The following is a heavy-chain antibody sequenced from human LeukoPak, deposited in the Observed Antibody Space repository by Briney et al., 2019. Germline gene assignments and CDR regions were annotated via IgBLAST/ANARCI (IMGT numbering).Heavy chain of an antibody. CDR1: GFTVSSNY. Sequence: GGSLRLSCAASGFTVSSNYMSWVRQAPGEGLEWVSVIYSGGSTYYADSVKGRFTISRDNSKNTLYLQMNSLRAEDTAVYYCAKGGPHYYDSSGPTGYWGQGTLVTVSS. CDR2: IYSGGST. CDR3: AKGGPHYYDSSGPTGY. J-gene: IGHJ4*02. D-gene: IGHD3-22*01. V-gene: IGHV3-53*01.